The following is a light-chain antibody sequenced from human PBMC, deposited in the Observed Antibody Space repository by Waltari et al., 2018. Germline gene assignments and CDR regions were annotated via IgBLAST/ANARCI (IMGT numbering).Light chain of an antibody. CDR2: KAS. J-gene: IGKJ4*01. Sequence: DSQMTQAPFTLSASGGDRVIITCRAMESISNWLAWYQHKPGKAPKLLIYKASTLASGVPSRVSGSGSGTDFSLTISSLQPDDFATYYCQQYNSYSLLTFGGGTKVEIK. V-gene: IGKV1-5*03. CDR3: QQYNSYSLLT. CDR1: ESISNW.